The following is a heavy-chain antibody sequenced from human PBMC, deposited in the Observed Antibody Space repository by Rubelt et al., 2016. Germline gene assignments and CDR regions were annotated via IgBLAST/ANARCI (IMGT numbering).Heavy chain of an antibody. CDR3: IREISH. CDR1: GFTFSDYA. Sequence: EVELVYSGGGLVQPGGSVRLSCAASGFTFSDYAMSWVRQASGKGLEWVGRIRSKANSYATAYAAPVKGRFTISRDDSKNTASLQMNSLRTEDTAVYYCIREISHWGQGTLVTVSS. V-gene: IGHV3-73*01. J-gene: IGHJ4*02. CDR2: IRSKANSYAT. D-gene: IGHD2/OR15-2a*01.